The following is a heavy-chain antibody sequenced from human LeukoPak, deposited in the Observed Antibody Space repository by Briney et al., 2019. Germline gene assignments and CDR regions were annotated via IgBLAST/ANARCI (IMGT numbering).Heavy chain of an antibody. J-gene: IGHJ4*02. CDR1: GGSFSGYY. CDR2: INHSGST. V-gene: IGHV4-34*01. CDR3: ASSYTAGTWFDY. Sequence: SETLSLTCAVYGGSFSGYYWSWIRQPPGKGLEWIGEINHSGSTNYNPSLKSRVTVSVDTSKNQFSLKLSSVTAADTAVYYCASSYTAGTWFDYWGQGTLVTVSS. D-gene: IGHD6-13*01.